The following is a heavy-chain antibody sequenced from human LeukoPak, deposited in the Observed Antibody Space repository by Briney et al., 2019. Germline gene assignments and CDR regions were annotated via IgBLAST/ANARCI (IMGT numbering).Heavy chain of an antibody. J-gene: IGHJ3*02. Sequence: GGSLRLSCAASGFTFSSYSMNWVRQAPGKGLEWVSSISSSSSYIYYADSVKGRFTISRDNAKNSLYLQMNSLRAEDTAVYYCARYGSGSYLWTPDAFDIWGQGTMVTVSS. D-gene: IGHD3-10*01. V-gene: IGHV3-21*01. CDR3: ARYGSGSYLWTPDAFDI. CDR1: GFTFSSYS. CDR2: ISSSSSYI.